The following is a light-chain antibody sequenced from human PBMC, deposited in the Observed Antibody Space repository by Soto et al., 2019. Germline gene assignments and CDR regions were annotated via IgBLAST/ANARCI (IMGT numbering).Light chain of an antibody. CDR2: DAS. Sequence: DIQMTQSPSTLYASVGDRVTITCRASPGISTWLAWYQQKPGKAPKLLIYDASSLESGVPSRYSGSGSGTEFTLTISGLQPDEFASYYCQQYDSYSRTFGQGTKVEIK. CDR1: PGISTW. V-gene: IGKV1-5*01. J-gene: IGKJ1*01. CDR3: QQYDSYSRT.